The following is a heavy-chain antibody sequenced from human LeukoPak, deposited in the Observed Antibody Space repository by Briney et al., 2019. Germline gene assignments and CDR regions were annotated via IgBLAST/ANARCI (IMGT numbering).Heavy chain of an antibody. J-gene: IGHJ5*02. CDR1: GFTVSTNY. D-gene: IGHD3-10*01. CDR2: IQTGGNT. V-gene: IGHV3-66*01. CDR3: ARVDGYYGSGSWFAP. Sequence: GGSLRLSCVASGFTVSTNYMSWVRRTPGKGLEWVSVIQTGGNTFHADSAKGRFTISRDTSKNTVYLQMNSLRGEDTAVYYCARVDGYYGSGSWFAPWGQGTQVTVSS.